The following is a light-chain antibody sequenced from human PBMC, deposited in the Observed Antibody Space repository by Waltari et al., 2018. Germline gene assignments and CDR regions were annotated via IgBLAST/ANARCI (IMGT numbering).Light chain of an antibody. CDR3: QQYSNLWT. CDR2: KAS. V-gene: IGKV1-5*03. J-gene: IGKJ1*01. Sequence: DIQMTQSPSTLSASVGDRVTITCLASQIIDTWLAWYQKKPGKAPKLLIFKASTLETGVPSRFSGSGSGTEFTLTISSLQPDDFATYYCQQYSNLWTFGQGTRVDI. CDR1: QIIDTW.